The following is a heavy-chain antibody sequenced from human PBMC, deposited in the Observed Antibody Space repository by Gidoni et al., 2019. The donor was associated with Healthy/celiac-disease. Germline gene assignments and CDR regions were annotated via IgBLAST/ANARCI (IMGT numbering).Heavy chain of an antibody. D-gene: IGHD6-13*01. CDR2: ISSSISYI. CDR1: GFTFSSSS. V-gene: IGHV3-21*01. J-gene: IGHJ6*02. Sequence: EVQLVESGGGLVQPGGSLRLSCAASGFTFSSSSMTCVRQDPGKGLEWVSSISSSISYIYYADSVKGRFTISRDNAKNSLYLQMNSLRAEDTAVYYCAGKGIAAPYDPAFDYYDYGMDVWGQGTTVTVSS. CDR3: AGKGIAAPYDPAFDYYDYGMDV.